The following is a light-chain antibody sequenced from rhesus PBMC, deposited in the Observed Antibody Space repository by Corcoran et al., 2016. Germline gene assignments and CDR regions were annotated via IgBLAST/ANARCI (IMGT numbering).Light chain of an antibody. CDR2: GAS. CDR3: QETSNLSWT. Sequence: EIVMTQSPATLSLSPGETATISCRTSQSVSSYLAWYQQTPGQAPRLLIYGASSRATGIPDRFRGSGAGTDFTLTISSLEPEDFAVYYCQETSNLSWTFGQGTKVEIK. J-gene: IGKJ1*01. V-gene: IGKV3-31*02. CDR1: QSVSSY.